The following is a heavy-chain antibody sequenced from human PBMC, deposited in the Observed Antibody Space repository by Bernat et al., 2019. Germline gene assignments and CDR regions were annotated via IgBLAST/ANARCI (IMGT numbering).Heavy chain of an antibody. CDR1: GGSFSGYY. V-gene: IGHV4-34*01. CDR2: INHSGST. D-gene: IGHD3-10*01. CDR3: AGGFCLWFGEKGSTFDY. Sequence: QVQLQQWGAGLLKPSETLSLTCAVYGGSFSGYYWCWIRQPPGKGLEWIGEINHSGSTNYNPSLKSRVTISVDTSKNQFSLKLSSVTAAETAEYYCAGGFCLWFGEKGSTFDYWGQGTLVTVSS. J-gene: IGHJ4*02.